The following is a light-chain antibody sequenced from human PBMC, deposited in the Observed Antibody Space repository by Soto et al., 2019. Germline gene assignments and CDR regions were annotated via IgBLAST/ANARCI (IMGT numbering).Light chain of an antibody. Sequence: QXVLTQPASVSGSPGQSITISCTGTSSDVGGYNYVSWYQQHPGKAPKLMIYDVSNRPSGVSNRFSGSKSGNTASLTISGLQAEDEADYSCSSYTSSSTPHVFGPRTKVPVL. CDR2: DVS. CDR3: SSYTSSSTPHV. V-gene: IGLV2-14*01. J-gene: IGLJ1*01. CDR1: SSDVGGYNY.